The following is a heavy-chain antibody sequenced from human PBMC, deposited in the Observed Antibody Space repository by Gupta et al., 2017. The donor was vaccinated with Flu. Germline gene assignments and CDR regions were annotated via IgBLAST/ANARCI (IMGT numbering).Heavy chain of an antibody. CDR3: ATDRDYGGNSPYY. V-gene: IGHV3-33*01. D-gene: IGHD4-17*01. Sequence: QVQLVESGGGVVQPGRSLRLSCAASGFIFSHYGMHWVRQDPGKGLEWVADMWYDGSNEHYADSVKGRFTISRDNSKNMFDLQMNSLRVEDTAVYYCATDRDYGGNSPYYWGQGTLVTVSS. J-gene: IGHJ4*02. CDR2: MWYDGSNE. CDR1: GFIFSHYG.